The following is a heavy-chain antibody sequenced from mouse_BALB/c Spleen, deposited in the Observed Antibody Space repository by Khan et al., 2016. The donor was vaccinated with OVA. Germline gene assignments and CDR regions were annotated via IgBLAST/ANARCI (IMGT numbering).Heavy chain of an antibody. Sequence: VQLQQSGAELAKPGASVKMSCKASGYTFTSFWMHWVKQRPGQGLEWIGYINPTSGYTDYNEKFKDRATLSADNSSSTAYMQLSSLTDEDAAVYCCTRDSIDYWGQGTTLTVSS. CDR2: INPTSGYT. CDR3: TRDSIDY. V-gene: IGHV1-7*01. J-gene: IGHJ2*01. CDR1: GYTFTSFW.